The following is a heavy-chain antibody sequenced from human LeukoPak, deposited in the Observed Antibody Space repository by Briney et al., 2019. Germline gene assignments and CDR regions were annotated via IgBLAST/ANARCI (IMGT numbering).Heavy chain of an antibody. D-gene: IGHD6-19*01. CDR1: GFTFSSHW. CDR2: VKQDGSEK. J-gene: IGHJ4*02. V-gene: IGHV3-7*03. Sequence: PGGSLRLSCAASGFTFSSHWMSWVRQAPEKGLQWVAIVKQDGSEKYYVDSVKGRFTISRDNAKNSLYLQVSSLRAEDTALYYCAKSGPAGSGWYFFDYWGQGTLVTVSS. CDR3: AKSGPAGSGWYFFDY.